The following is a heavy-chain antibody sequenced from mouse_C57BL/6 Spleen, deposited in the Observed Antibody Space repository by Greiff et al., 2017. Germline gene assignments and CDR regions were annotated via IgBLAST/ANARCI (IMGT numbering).Heavy chain of an antibody. CDR3: AGGPFIVGY. Sequence: VQLQQSGPELVKPGASVKISCKASGYAFSSSWLNWVKQRPGKGLEWIGRIYPGDGDTNYNGKFQGKATLTAYKSSSTAYMQLSSLTSEDAAVYCCAGGPFIVGYWGQGTTLTVSS. CDR2: IYPGDGDT. V-gene: IGHV1-82*01. CDR1: GYAFSSSW. D-gene: IGHD1-1*01. J-gene: IGHJ2*01.